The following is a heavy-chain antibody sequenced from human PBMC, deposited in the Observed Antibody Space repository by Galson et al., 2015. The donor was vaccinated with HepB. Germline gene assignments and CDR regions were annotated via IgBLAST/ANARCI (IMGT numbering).Heavy chain of an antibody. CDR1: GFIFNNYA. V-gene: IGHV3-23*01. CDR2: ITATGKT. CDR3: AKSVAAAWVEAIDS. D-gene: IGHD6-13*01. J-gene: IGHJ4*02. Sequence: SLRLSCAASGFIFNNYAVSWVRQAPGKGLEWVSAITATGKTYYADSAKGRFTISRDTSKHTVYLQMNGLRAEDTALYYCAKSVAAAWVEAIDSWGQGTLVTVSS.